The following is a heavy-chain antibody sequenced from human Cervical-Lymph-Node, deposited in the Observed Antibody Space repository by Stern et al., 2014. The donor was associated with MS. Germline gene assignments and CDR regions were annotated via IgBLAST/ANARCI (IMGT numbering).Heavy chain of an antibody. V-gene: IGHV1-2*02. CDR1: GYTFTDYY. CDR2: ITPATGAT. D-gene: IGHD4-11*01. J-gene: IGHJ4*02. Sequence: QVQLGQSGTDVKKPGASAKVSCEASGYTFTDYYIHWVRQAPGQGLEWLGWITPATGATPYAQNFQGRVTMTRDTSITTAYMILSRLSSDDTAVYYCARDLADYRYYFDSWGPGTLVTVSS. CDR3: ARDLADYRYYFDS.